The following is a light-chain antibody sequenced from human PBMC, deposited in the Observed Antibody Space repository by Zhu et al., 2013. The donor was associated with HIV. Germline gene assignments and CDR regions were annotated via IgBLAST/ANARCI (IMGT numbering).Light chain of an antibody. CDR1: NSDIGSYNY. J-gene: IGLJ1*01. V-gene: IGLV2-8*01. CDR3: QSYDSSLSGLYV. Sequence: QSALTQPPSASGSPGQSVTISCIGTNSDIGSYNYVSWYQQYPGKAPKLIIYEVRKRPSGVPDRFSGSKSGTSASLAITGLQAEDEADYYCQSYDSSLSGLYVFGTGTKVTVL. CDR2: EVR.